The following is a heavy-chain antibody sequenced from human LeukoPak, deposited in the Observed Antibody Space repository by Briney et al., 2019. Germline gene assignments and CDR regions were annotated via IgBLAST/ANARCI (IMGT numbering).Heavy chain of an antibody. CDR1: GFTFTTYW. CDR3: AKDTYDGSGYYFDY. D-gene: IGHD3-22*01. V-gene: IGHV3-7*01. Sequence: PGGSLRLSCAASGFTFTTYWMTWVRQAPGKGLEWVASINQDGTEKYYVDSVKGRFTISRDNAKNTLYLQMNSLRAEDTAVYYCAKDTYDGSGYYFDYWGQGTLVTVSS. J-gene: IGHJ4*02. CDR2: INQDGTEK.